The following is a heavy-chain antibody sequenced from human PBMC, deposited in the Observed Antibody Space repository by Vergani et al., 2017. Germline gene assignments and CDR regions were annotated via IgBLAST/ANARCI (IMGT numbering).Heavy chain of an antibody. CDR1: GGSISSGGYY. J-gene: IGHJ5*02. Sequence: QVQLQESGPGLVKPSQTLSLTCTVSGGSISSGGYYWSWIRQHPGKGLEWIGYIYYSGSTNYNPSLKSRVTISVDTSKNQFSLKLSSVTAADTAVYYCARDPSSPLSPAHNPSWFDPWGQGTLVTVSS. D-gene: IGHD1-14*01. CDR2: IYYSGST. V-gene: IGHV4-61*08. CDR3: ARDPSSPLSPAHNPSWFDP.